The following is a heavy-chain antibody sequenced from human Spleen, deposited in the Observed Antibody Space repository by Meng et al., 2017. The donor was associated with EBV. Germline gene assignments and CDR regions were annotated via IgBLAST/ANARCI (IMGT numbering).Heavy chain of an antibody. CDR2: INHSGST. CDR1: GGSFSGYY. CDR3: AREDIVLVPAASRSPTWFDP. J-gene: IGHJ5*02. Sequence: QVQLQQWGAGLLTPSEXLSLTCVVYGGSFSGYYCTWIRQPPGKGLEWIGEINHSGSTNYNPSLKSRVTISLDTSKNQFSLKLNSVTAADTAVYYCAREDIVLVPAASRSPTWFDPWGPGTRVTVAA. D-gene: IGHD2-2*01. V-gene: IGHV4-34*01.